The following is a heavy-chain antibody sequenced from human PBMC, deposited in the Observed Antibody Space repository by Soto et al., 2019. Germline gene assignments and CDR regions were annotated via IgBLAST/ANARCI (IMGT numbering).Heavy chain of an antibody. CDR1: GGTFSSYT. V-gene: IGHV1-69*02. D-gene: IGHD1-26*01. Sequence: QVQLVQSGAEVKKPGSSVKVSCKASGGTFSSYTLSWVRQAPGQGLEWMGRIIPILGIANYAQKFQGRVTITADKSTSTAYMELSSLRSEDTAVYYCARSLYFYYFDYWGQGTLVTVSS. CDR3: ARSLYFYYFDY. CDR2: IIPILGIA. J-gene: IGHJ4*02.